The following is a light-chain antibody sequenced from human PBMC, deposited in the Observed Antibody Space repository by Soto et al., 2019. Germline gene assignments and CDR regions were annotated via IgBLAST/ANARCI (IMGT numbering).Light chain of an antibody. Sequence: EIVLTQSPATLSLYPRERATLSCRASQSVSSYLAWYQQKPGRAPRLLIYDASNRATGIPARFSGSGSGTDFTLTISSLEPEDFAVYYCQQRSNWPPLFTFGPGTKVDIK. CDR3: QQRSNWPPLFT. J-gene: IGKJ3*01. CDR1: QSVSSY. CDR2: DAS. V-gene: IGKV3-11*01.